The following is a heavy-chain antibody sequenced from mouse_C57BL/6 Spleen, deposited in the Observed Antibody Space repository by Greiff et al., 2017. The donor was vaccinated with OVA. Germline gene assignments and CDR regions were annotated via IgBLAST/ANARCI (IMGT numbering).Heavy chain of an antibody. CDR2: IYPRSGNT. CDR1: GYTFTSYG. D-gene: IGHD1-1*01. V-gene: IGHV1-81*01. Sequence: VQLQQSGAELVRPGASVKLSCKASGYTFTSYGISWVKQRTGQGLEWIGEIYPRSGNTYYNEKFKGKATLTADKSSSTAYMDLRSLTSADSAVYFCARRTTVVDFDGWGKGTTLPVSS. J-gene: IGHJ2*01. CDR3: ARRTTVVDFDG.